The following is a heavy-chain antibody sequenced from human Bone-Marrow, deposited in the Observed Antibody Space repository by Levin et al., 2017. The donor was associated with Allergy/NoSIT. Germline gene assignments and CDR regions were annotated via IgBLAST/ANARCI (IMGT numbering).Heavy chain of an antibody. Sequence: SCAASGFTFSHYWIHWVRQAPGKGLVWVARITTDGSNTTYADFVKGRFTSARDNAKNMLYLQMNSLTVEDTAMYYCVRDSPHANFDYWGQGALVTVSS. CDR2: ITTDGSNT. CDR1: GFTFSHYW. J-gene: IGHJ4*02. D-gene: IGHD2-8*01. CDR3: VRDSPHANFDY. V-gene: IGHV3-74*03.